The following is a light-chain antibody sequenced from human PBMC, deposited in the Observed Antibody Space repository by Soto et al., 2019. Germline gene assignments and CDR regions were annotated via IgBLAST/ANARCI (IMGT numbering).Light chain of an antibody. Sequence: QSVLTQPPSASGSPGQSVTIACTGTSSDVGAYYYVSWYQQHPGKAPKVMVYEVSKRPSGVPDRFSGSKSGNTASLSVSGLQAEEEADYYCSSYAGSKNYVFGTGTKLTVL. V-gene: IGLV2-8*01. CDR3: SSYAGSKNYV. CDR2: EVS. CDR1: SSDVGAYYY. J-gene: IGLJ1*01.